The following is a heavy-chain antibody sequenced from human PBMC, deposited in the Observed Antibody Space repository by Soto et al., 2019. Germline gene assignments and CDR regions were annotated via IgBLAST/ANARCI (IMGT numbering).Heavy chain of an antibody. CDR1: GFTVSSNY. V-gene: IGHV3-53*01. D-gene: IGHD3-10*01. CDR3: GRDGGSDKPYAFDI. Sequence: PGGSLRLSCAASGFTVSSNYMSWVRQAPGKGLEWVSVIYSGGSTYYADSVKGRFTISREDSKNTLYLQMNSLRDGDTVVYYCGRDGGSDKPYAFDIWGQGTMVTVSS. J-gene: IGHJ3*02. CDR2: IYSGGST.